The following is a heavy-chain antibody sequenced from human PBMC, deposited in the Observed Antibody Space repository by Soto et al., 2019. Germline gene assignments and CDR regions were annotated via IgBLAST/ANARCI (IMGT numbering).Heavy chain of an antibody. Sequence: QLQLQESGPGLVKPSETLSLTCTVSGGSISSSSYYWGWIRQPPGKGLEWIGSIYYSGSTYYNPSLKSRVTISVDTSKNQFSLKLSSVTAADTAVYYCASFYGSGSYLFDLWGRGTLVTVSS. D-gene: IGHD3-10*01. J-gene: IGHJ2*01. V-gene: IGHV4-39*01. CDR1: GGSISSSSYY. CDR3: ASFYGSGSYLFDL. CDR2: IYYSGST.